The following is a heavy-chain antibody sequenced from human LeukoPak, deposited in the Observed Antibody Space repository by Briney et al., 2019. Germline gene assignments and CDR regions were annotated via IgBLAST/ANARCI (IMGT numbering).Heavy chain of an antibody. D-gene: IGHD4-23*01. Sequence: GESLRLSCAASGFTFSSYGMHWVRQAPGKGLEWVAVISYDGSNKYYTDSVKGRFTISRDNSKNTLYLQMNSLRAEDTAVYYCAKAGMTTVVRAFFDYWGQGTLVT. CDR2: ISYDGSNK. CDR3: AKAGMTTVVRAFFDY. V-gene: IGHV3-30*18. J-gene: IGHJ4*02. CDR1: GFTFSSYG.